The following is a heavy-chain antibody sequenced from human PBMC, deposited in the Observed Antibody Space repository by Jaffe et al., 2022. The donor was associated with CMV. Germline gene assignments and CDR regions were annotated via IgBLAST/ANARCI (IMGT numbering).Heavy chain of an antibody. Sequence: EVQLVESGGGLVQPGGSLRLSCAASGFTFSSYAMSWVRQAPGKGLEWVSAISGSGGSTYYADSVKGRFTISRDNSKNTLYLQMNSLRAEDTAVYYCAKGPVEMATILGSMTWFDPWGQGTLVTVSS. V-gene: IGHV3-23*04. D-gene: IGHD5-12*01. CDR1: GFTFSSYA. CDR3: AKGPVEMATILGSMTWFDP. CDR2: ISGSGGST. J-gene: IGHJ5*02.